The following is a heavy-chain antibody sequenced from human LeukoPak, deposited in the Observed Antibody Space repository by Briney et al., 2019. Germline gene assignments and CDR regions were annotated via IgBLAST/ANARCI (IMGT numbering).Heavy chain of an antibody. Sequence: SETLSLTCTVSGGSISSSSYYWGWIRQPPGKGLEWIGSIYYSGSTNYNPSLKSRVTISVDTSKNQFSLKLSSVTAADTAVYYCARGITSTRYGSGSYYKTRWFDPWGQGTLVTVSS. D-gene: IGHD3-10*01. J-gene: IGHJ5*02. CDR2: IYYSGST. CDR3: ARGITSTRYGSGSYYKTRWFDP. CDR1: GGSISSSSYY. V-gene: IGHV4-39*07.